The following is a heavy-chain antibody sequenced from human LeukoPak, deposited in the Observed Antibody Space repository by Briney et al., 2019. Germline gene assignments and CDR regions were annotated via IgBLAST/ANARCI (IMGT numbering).Heavy chain of an antibody. J-gene: IGHJ4*02. D-gene: IGHD6-13*01. CDR2: IDPSDSYT. V-gene: IGHV5-10-1*01. CDR1: GYSFTSYW. CDR3: ARLLAGAAAGTKSDY. Sequence: GESLKISCKGSGYSFTSYWISWVRQMPGKGLDWMGRIDPSDSYTNYSPSFQGHVTISADKSISTAYLQWSSLKASDTAMYYCARLLAGAAAGTKSDYWGQGTLVTVSS.